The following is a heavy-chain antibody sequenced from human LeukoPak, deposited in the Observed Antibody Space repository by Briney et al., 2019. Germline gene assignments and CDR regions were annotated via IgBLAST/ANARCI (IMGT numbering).Heavy chain of an antibody. J-gene: IGHJ3*02. CDR1: GFTVSSNY. CDR2: IYSGGST. V-gene: IGHV3-66*01. Sequence: GGSLRLSCAASGFTVSSNYMSWVRQAPGKGLEWVSIIYSGGSTYYADSVKGRFTVSRDSSKNTVYLQMNSLRAEDTAVYYCARPDEQQLVRDAFDIWGQGTMVTVSS. CDR3: ARPDEQQLVRDAFDI. D-gene: IGHD6-13*01.